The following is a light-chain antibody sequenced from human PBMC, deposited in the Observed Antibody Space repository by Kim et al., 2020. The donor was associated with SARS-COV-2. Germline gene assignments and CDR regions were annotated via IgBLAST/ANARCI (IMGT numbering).Light chain of an antibody. J-gene: IGKJ5*01. CDR1: QSVSSSY. CDR2: GAS. CDR3: QQYGRSPTT. Sequence: PGQIAILSCRASQSVSSSYLAWYQHKPGQSPRLLIHGASSRATGVPDRFRGGGSGTDFTLTITRLEPEDFAVYYCQQYGRSPTTFGQGTRLEIK. V-gene: IGKV3-20*01.